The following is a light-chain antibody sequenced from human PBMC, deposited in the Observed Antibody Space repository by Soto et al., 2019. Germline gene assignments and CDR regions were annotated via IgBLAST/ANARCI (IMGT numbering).Light chain of an antibody. CDR3: CSYAGSYTFDV. V-gene: IGLV2-11*01. Sequence: QSVLTQPRSVSGSPGQSVTISCTGTSSDVGGYNYVSWYQQCPGKAPKLMIYDVSKRPSGVPDRFSGSKSGSTASLTISGLQAEDEADYYCCSYAGSYTFDVFGTGTKVTVL. CDR2: DVS. CDR1: SSDVGGYNY. J-gene: IGLJ1*01.